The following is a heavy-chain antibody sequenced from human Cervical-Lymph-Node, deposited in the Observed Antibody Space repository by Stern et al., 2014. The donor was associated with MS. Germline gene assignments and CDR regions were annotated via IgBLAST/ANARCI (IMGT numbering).Heavy chain of an antibody. D-gene: IGHD6-19*01. CDR1: GFTFSRYW. CDR2: IDNDGSTT. Sequence: EVQLVESGGGLVQPGGSLRLSCAASGFTFSRYWMHWVRQAPGKGLVWVSRIDNDGSTTNYADSVKGRFTISRDNAKNTLYLQMNSLRGEDTSIYYCIRGKSSFDSSGRGDYWGQGTRVTVSS. CDR3: IRGKSSFDSSGRGDY. J-gene: IGHJ4*02. V-gene: IGHV3-74*01.